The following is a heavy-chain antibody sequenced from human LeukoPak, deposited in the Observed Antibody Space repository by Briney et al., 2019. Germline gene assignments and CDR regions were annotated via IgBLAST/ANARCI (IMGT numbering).Heavy chain of an antibody. D-gene: IGHD3-10*01. CDR2: INTNTGNP. V-gene: IGHV7-4-1*02. J-gene: IGHJ4*02. CDR3: ARDFYGSGSYYMNY. CDR1: GYTFTSYA. Sequence: ASVKVSCKASGYTFTSYAMNWARQAPGQGLEWMGWINTNTGNPTYAQGFTGRFVFSLDSSVSPAYLQISSLKAEDTAVYYCARDFYGSGSYYMNYWGQGTQVTVSS.